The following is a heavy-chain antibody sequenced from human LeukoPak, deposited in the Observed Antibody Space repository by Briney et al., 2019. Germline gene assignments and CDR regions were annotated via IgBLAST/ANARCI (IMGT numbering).Heavy chain of an antibody. CDR3: AKSGGYGLIDY. CDR1: GFTFSDYY. D-gene: IGHD6-25*01. CDR2: IYSSGST. J-gene: IGHJ4*01. V-gene: IGHV4-59*05. Sequence: GSLRLSCAASGFTFSDYYMSWIRQAPGKGLEWIGSIYSSGSTYYNSSLKSRVTISIDTSKNQVSLKMSSVTAADTAVYYCAKSGGYGLIDYWGQGTLVTVSS.